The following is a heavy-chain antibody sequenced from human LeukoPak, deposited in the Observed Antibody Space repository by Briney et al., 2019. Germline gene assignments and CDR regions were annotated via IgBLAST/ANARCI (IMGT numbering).Heavy chain of an antibody. CDR2: ISYDGSNK. CDR1: GFTLSNYA. J-gene: IGHJ4*02. CDR3: ARDRGNVVVVAAEKDY. Sequence: GGSLRLSCAASGFTLSNYAIHWVRQAPGKGLEWVAVISYDGSNKYYADSVKGRFAISRDNSKNTLFLQMNNLRAEDTAVYYCARDRGNVVVVAAEKDYWGQGTLVTVSS. V-gene: IGHV3-30*09. D-gene: IGHD2-15*01.